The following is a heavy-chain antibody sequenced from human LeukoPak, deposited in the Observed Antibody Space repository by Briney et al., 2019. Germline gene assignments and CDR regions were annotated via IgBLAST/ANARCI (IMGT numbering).Heavy chain of an antibody. V-gene: IGHV3-48*01. D-gene: IGHD3-10*01. Sequence: GGSLRLSCAASGFTSTNYGMNWVRQAPGKGLEWISYVGGSVTFIYYADSVKGRFTISRDNAKNSLSLQMNSLRSEDTAVYYCARGRFGSGSLHYFDYWGQGALVTVSS. CDR3: ARGRFGSGSLHYFDY. J-gene: IGHJ4*02. CDR2: VGGSVTFI. CDR1: GFTSTNYG.